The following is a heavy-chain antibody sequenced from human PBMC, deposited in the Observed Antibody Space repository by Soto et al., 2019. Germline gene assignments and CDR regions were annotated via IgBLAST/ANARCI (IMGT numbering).Heavy chain of an antibody. CDR2: ISGSGRGAATFYP. CDR3: AKDTLYYGSGPSPGD. J-gene: IGHJ4*02. CDR1: GFTFTNYA. Sequence: GGSLRLSCAASGFTFTNYAMSWVRQAPGKGLEWVSTISGSGRGAATFYPYYADSVXXXXXXXXXXXXXXXXXXXXXXXXXXXXXXYCAKDTLYYGSGPSPGDWGQGTLVTVSS. V-gene: IGHV3-23*01. D-gene: IGHD3-10*01.